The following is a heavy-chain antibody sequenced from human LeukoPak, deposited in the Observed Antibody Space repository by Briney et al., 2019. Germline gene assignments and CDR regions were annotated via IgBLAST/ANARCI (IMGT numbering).Heavy chain of an antibody. Sequence: SETLSLTCTVSGGSISSYYWSWLRQPAGQGLEWIGHTQISGSTNYNPSLKSRVTMSVDTSKNQFSLKVNSGTAATTALYYGASKSGSDSPFENWGQGTLVTVSS. CDR2: TQISGST. CDR3: ASKSGSDSPFEN. J-gene: IGHJ4*02. D-gene: IGHD1-26*01. CDR1: GGSISSYY. V-gene: IGHV4-4*07.